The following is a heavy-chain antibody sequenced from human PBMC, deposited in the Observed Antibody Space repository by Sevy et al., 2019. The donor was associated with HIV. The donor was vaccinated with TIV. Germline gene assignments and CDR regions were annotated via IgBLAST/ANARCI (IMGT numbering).Heavy chain of an antibody. CDR2: ISDSGDST. CDR1: GFTFSSYA. D-gene: IGHD3-10*01. Sequence: GGSLRLSCAASGFTFSSYAMSWVRQAPGKGLEWVSAISDSGDSTYYVDSVKGRFTISRDNSKNTLYLQMNSLRAEDTAVYYCAKVGTMVQGAAPFDYWGQGTLVTVSS. CDR3: AKVGTMVQGAAPFDY. V-gene: IGHV3-23*01. J-gene: IGHJ4*02.